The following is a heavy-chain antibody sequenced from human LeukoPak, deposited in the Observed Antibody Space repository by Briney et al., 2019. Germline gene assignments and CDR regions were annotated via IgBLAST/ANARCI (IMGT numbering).Heavy chain of an antibody. CDR3: ARGGSSWDRGYYFDY. D-gene: IGHD6-13*01. V-gene: IGHV4-61*01. J-gene: IGHJ4*02. CDR2: IYYSGST. Sequence: PSETLSLTCTVSGGSVSSGSNYWSWIRQPPGKRLEWIGYIYYSGSTNYNPSLNSRVTISLDTSKNQFSLNLSSVTAADTAVYYCARGGSSWDRGYYFDYWGQGTLVTVSS. CDR1: GGSVSSGSNY.